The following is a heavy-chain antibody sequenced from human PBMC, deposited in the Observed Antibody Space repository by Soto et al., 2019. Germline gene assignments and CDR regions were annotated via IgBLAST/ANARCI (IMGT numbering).Heavy chain of an antibody. CDR1: GFTFSSYA. Sequence: GGSLRLSCAASGFTFSSYAMSWVRQAPGKGLEWVSAISGNGSKKYYADSVKGRFTISRDNAKNSLYLQMNSLRAEDTAVYYCARNPVHIVVVVAAGGDAFDIWGQGTMVTVSS. CDR3: ARNPVHIVVVVAAGGDAFDI. CDR2: ISGNGSKK. J-gene: IGHJ3*02. V-gene: IGHV3-23*01. D-gene: IGHD2-15*01.